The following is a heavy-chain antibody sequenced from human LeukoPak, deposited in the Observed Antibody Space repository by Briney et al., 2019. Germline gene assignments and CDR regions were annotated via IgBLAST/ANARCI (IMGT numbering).Heavy chain of an antibody. V-gene: IGHV3-7*01. CDR3: VLERDSILNFDY. J-gene: IGHJ4*02. D-gene: IGHD3-22*01. CDR1: GFTFSSYW. CDR2: IKQDGSEK. Sequence: PGGSLRLSCAASGFTFSSYWMSWVCQAPGKGLEWVANIKQDGSEKYYVDSVKGRFTISRDNAKNSLYLQMNSLRAEDTAVYYCVLERDSILNFDYWGQGTLVTVSS.